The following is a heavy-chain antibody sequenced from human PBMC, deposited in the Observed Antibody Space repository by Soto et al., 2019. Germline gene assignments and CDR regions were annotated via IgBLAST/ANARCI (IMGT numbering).Heavy chain of an antibody. V-gene: IGHV1-69*01. CDR1: RGIFSSYA. CDR3: AISDGYSSSWSFSFDY. Sequence: SVKVSFKATRGIFSSYAISGVRQAGGRQLAWMGRIIPFFGTANYAQKFQANVTITADDSTSTAYMELSCLRSEDPAVYYSAISDGYSSSWSFSFDYWGQGTLVTVSS. CDR2: IIPFFGTA. D-gene: IGHD6-13*01. J-gene: IGHJ4*02.